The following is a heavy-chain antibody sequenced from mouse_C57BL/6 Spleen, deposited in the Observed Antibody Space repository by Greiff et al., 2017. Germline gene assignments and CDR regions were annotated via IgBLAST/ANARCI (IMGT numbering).Heavy chain of an antibody. D-gene: IGHD2-3*01. CDR1: GFTFSDYG. Sequence: EVKLEESGGGLVKPGGSLKLSCAASGFTFSDYGMHWVRQAPEKGLEWVAYISSGSSTIYYADTVKGRFTISRDNAKNTLFLQMTSLRSEDTAMYYGARKNDGYSDYYAMDYWGQGTSVTVSS. V-gene: IGHV5-17*01. CDR2: ISSGSSTI. CDR3: ARKNDGYSDYYAMDY. J-gene: IGHJ4*01.